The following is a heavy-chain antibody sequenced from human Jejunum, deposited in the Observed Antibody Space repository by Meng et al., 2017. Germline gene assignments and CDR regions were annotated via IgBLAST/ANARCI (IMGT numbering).Heavy chain of an antibody. V-gene: IGHV3-21*01. CDR3: ARVGLTVSFDI. Sequence: GGSLRLSCAASGITFSGYTMDWVRQAPGRGLEWVSSISSSGSYIYYADFVKGRFTISRDNAKTSLFLQMDSLSDEDTAVYFCARVGLTVSFDIWGQGTVVTVSS. CDR1: GITFSGYT. D-gene: IGHD7-27*01. CDR2: ISSSGSYI. J-gene: IGHJ3*02.